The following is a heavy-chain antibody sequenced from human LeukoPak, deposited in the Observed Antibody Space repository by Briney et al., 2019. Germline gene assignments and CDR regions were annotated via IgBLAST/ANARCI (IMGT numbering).Heavy chain of an antibody. Sequence: SETLSLTCTVSGGSISSSSYYWGWIRQPPGKGLEWIGTIYYSGSTYYNPSFKSRVTILIDTSKNQFSLKLNSVTAADTAMYFCARPARRMVRGILSAFDIWGQGTTVTVSS. J-gene: IGHJ3*02. CDR3: ARPARRMVRGILSAFDI. D-gene: IGHD3-10*01. CDR2: IYYSGST. V-gene: IGHV4-39*07. CDR1: GGSISSSSYY.